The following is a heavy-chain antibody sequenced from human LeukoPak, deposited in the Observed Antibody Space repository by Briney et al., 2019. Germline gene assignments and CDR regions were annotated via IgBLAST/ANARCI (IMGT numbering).Heavy chain of an antibody. V-gene: IGHV3-33*01. CDR2: IWYDGSNK. CDR3: ADLGNID. J-gene: IGHJ4*02. CDR1: GFTFSSYG. Sequence: GRSLRLSCAASGFTFSSYGMHWVRQAPGKGLEWVAVIWYDGSNKYYADSVKGRFTISRDNSKNTRYLQMNSLRVEDTAFYYCADLGNIDGGQGTLVTVS. D-gene: IGHD2/OR15-2a*01.